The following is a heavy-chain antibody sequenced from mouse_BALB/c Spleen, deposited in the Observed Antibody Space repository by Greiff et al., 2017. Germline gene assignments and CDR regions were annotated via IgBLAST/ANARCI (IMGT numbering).Heavy chain of an antibody. D-gene: IGHD1-1*01. V-gene: IGHV14-3*02. CDR1: GYTFTSYW. CDR2: IDPANGNT. Sequence: DVQLQESGAELAKPGASVKMSCKASGYTFTSYWMHWVKQRPEQGLEWIGRIDPANGNTKYDPKFQGKATITADTSSNTAYLQLSSLTSEDTAVYYCARGNYYGSTFDYGGQGTTLTVSS. CDR3: ARGNYYGSTFDY. J-gene: IGHJ2*01.